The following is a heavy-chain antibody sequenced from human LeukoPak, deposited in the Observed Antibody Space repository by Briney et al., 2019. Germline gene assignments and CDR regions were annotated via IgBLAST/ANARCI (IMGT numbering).Heavy chain of an antibody. J-gene: IGHJ4*02. Sequence: GGSLRLSCAGSRLPFSIAWMTWVRQAPGKGLEWVGRIKSRADGGTTDYAAPVKGRFAISRDDSKSTVYLQMNSLRTEDTAVYYCTTPVHYSDSRFDFWGQGTLVTVSS. CDR3: TTPVHYSDSRFDF. CDR1: RLPFSIAW. CDR2: IKSRADGGTT. D-gene: IGHD3-22*01. V-gene: IGHV3-15*01.